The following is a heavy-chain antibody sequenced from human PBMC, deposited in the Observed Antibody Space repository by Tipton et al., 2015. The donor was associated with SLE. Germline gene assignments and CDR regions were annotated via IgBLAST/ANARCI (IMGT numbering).Heavy chain of an antibody. Sequence: QSGPEVKKPGASVKVSCKTSGYSFNSYGISWVRQAPAQGLEWMGWISAYNGNTNYAQKFQGRVTMTTDTSTSTAYMELRGLRSDDTAVYYCARGERGDAFDIWGQGTMVTVSS. J-gene: IGHJ3*02. V-gene: IGHV1-18*01. CDR2: ISAYNGNT. CDR1: GYSFNSYG. CDR3: ARGERGDAFDI.